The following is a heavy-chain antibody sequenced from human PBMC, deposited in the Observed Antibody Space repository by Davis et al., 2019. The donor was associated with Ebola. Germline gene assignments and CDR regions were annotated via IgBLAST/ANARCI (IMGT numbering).Heavy chain of an antibody. CDR1: GFTFSSYW. J-gene: IGHJ6*04. Sequence: GESLKISCAASGFTFSSYWMSWVRQAPGKGLEWVANIKQDGSEKYYVDSVKGRFTISRDNAKNTLYLQMNSLRAEDTAVYYCAVELVREHYYYSGMDVWGKGTRVTVSS. D-gene: IGHD1-7*01. CDR2: IKQDGSEK. CDR3: AVELVREHYYYSGMDV. V-gene: IGHV3-7*03.